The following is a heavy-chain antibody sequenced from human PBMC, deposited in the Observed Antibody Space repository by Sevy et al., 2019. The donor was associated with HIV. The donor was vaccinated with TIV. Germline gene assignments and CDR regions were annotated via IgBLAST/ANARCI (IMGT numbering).Heavy chain of an antibody. Sequence: ASVKVSCKASGYTFTSYDINWVRQATGQGLEWMGWMNPNSGNTGYAQKFQGRVTMTRNTSISTAYMELGSLRSEDTAVYYCARDRHIYYDFWSGYPIGGYYYYGMDVWGQGTTVTVSS. J-gene: IGHJ6*02. CDR2: MNPNSGNT. V-gene: IGHV1-8*01. CDR3: ARDRHIYYDFWSGYPIGGYYYYGMDV. CDR1: GYTFTSYD. D-gene: IGHD3-3*01.